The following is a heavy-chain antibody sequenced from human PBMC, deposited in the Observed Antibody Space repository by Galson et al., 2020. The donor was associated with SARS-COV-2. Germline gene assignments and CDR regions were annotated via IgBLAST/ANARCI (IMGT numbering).Heavy chain of an antibody. CDR2: IKSKTDGGTT. Sequence: GESLKISCAASGFTFSNAWMSWVRQAPGKGLEWVGRIKSKTDGGTTDYAAPVKGRFTISRDDSKNTLYLQMNSLKTEDTAVYYCTSTAPGGYSGYDHRWGEDYWGQGTLVTVSS. J-gene: IGHJ4*02. V-gene: IGHV3-15*01. CDR3: TSTAPGGYSGYDHRWGEDY. CDR1: GFTFSNAW. D-gene: IGHD5-12*01.